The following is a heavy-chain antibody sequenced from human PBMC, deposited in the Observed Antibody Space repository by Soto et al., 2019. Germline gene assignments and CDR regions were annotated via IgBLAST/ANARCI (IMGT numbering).Heavy chain of an antibody. CDR2: YSGST. CDR1: GGSITTYQ. CDR3: ARVNYGNYYYYYGMDV. Sequence: PSETLSLTCTVSGGSITTYQWSWIRQPPGKGLEWIGGYSGSTNYNPSLKSRVTISVDTSKNQFSLKLNSVTAADTAVYYCARVNYGNYYYYYGMDVWGQGTTVTVSS. J-gene: IGHJ6*02. D-gene: IGHD4-17*01. V-gene: IGHV4-59*01.